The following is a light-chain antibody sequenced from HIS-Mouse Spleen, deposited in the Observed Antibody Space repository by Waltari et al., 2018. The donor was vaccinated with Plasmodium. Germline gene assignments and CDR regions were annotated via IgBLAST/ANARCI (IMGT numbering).Light chain of an antibody. Sequence: ILMTQSPATLSVSPAERATLSGRASQSVSSNLAWYQQKPGQAPGLLVSGSSTRATGIPAMFSGSGSGIEVTLTISSLQYEDFAVYGCQKYNNWSFKFGAGTKVDMK. V-gene: IGKV3-15*01. J-gene: IGKJ3*01. CDR3: QKYNNWSFK. CDR1: QSVSSN. CDR2: GSS.